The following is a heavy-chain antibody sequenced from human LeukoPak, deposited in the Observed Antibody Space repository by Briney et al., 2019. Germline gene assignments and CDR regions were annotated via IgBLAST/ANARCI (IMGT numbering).Heavy chain of an antibody. CDR2: ISAYNGNT. D-gene: IGHD4-17*01. J-gene: IGHJ6*03. V-gene: IGHV1-18*01. CDR3: ARDKGDYGDYPYYMDA. CDR1: GYTFTSYG. Sequence: ASVKVSCKASGYTFTSYGISWVRQAPGQGLGWMGWISAYNGNTNYAQKLQGRVTMTTDTSTSTAYMELRSLRSDDTAVYYCARDKGDYGDYPYYMDAWGKGTTVTVSS.